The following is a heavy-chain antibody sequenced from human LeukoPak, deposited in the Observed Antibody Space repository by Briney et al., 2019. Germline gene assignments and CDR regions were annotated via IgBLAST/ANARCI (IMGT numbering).Heavy chain of an antibody. CDR3: IVFGDSNH. CDR2: IHTSGDT. Sequence: PGGSLRLSCAASGLTGSHNYVSWVRQAPGKGLKWVSAIHTSGDTCYADSVKGRFTISRDTSKNTLYLQINSLRVEDTAVYYCIVFGDSNHWGQGTLVTVSS. J-gene: IGHJ5*02. V-gene: IGHV3-53*01. CDR1: GLTGSHNY. D-gene: IGHD4-17*01.